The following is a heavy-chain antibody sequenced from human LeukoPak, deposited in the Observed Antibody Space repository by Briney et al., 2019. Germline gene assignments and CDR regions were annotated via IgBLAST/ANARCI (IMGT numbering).Heavy chain of an antibody. V-gene: IGHV4-38-2*02. Sequence: SETLSLTCTVSGYSISSGYYWGWIRQPPGKGLEWIGSIYHSGSTYYNPSLKSRVTISVDTSKSQFSLKLSSVTAADTAVYYCARVPGSGVYYDSSGPMYWGQGTLVTVSS. J-gene: IGHJ4*02. D-gene: IGHD3-22*01. CDR1: GYSISSGYY. CDR2: IYHSGST. CDR3: ARVPGSGVYYDSSGPMY.